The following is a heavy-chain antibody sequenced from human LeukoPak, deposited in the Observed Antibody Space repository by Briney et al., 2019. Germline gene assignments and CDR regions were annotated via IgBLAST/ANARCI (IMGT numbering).Heavy chain of an antibody. CDR3: ARDLLGYQQLVRSYYYGMDV. CDR2: ISSSSSYK. CDR1: GFTFSTYS. Sequence: GGSLGFSCAASGFTFSTYSMNWVRQAPGKGLEWVPSISSSSSYKYYADSVKGRFTISRDNAKNSLYLQMNSPRAEDTAVYYCARDLLGYQQLVRSYYYGMDVWGQGTTVTVSS. J-gene: IGHJ6*02. D-gene: IGHD6-6*01. V-gene: IGHV3-21*01.